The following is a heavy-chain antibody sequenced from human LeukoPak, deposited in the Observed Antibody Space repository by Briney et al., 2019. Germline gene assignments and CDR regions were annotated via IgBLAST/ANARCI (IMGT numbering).Heavy chain of an antibody. CDR2: ISSSGSAI. Sequence: GGSLRLSCAASGFTFSAYSINWVRQAPGKGLEWVSYISSSGSAIYYADSVKGRFTISRDNAKNSLYLQMNSLRAEDTAVYYCARDPQAWETAFDIWGQGTMVTVSS. V-gene: IGHV3-48*04. D-gene: IGHD1-26*01. J-gene: IGHJ3*02. CDR3: ARDPQAWETAFDI. CDR1: GFTFSAYS.